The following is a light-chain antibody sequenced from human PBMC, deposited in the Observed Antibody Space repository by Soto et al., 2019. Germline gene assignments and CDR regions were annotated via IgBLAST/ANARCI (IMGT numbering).Light chain of an antibody. Sequence: EIVLTQSPGTLSLSPGERATLSCRASQSVSSSYLAWYQQKPGQAPRLLIYGASSRATGIPDRLSGSGSGTDLNLTISRLEPEDFAVYYCQKYGSSPPSFGPGTKVDIK. CDR3: QKYGSSPPS. V-gene: IGKV3-20*01. J-gene: IGKJ3*01. CDR1: QSVSSSY. CDR2: GAS.